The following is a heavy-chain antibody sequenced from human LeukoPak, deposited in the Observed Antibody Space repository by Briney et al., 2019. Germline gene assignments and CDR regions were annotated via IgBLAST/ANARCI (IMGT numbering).Heavy chain of an antibody. D-gene: IGHD1-26*01. V-gene: IGHV4-59*12. CDR1: GGSISSYY. CDR2: IYYSGST. J-gene: IGHJ5*02. CDR3: ARGVVVGATYWFDP. Sequence: SETLSLTCTVSGGSISSYYWSWIRQPPGKGLEWIGSIYYSGSTYYNPSLKSRVTISVDTSKNQFSLKLSSVTAADTAVYYCARGVVVGATYWFDPWGQGTLVTVSS.